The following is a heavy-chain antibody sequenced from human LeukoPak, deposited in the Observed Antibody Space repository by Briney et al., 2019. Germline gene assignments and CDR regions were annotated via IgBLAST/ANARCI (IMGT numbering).Heavy chain of an antibody. CDR2: IYTSGST. D-gene: IGHD1-26*01. J-gene: IGHJ6*03. CDR3: ARGKVGATTTPHYYYYYMDV. CDR1: GGSISSGSYY. V-gene: IGHV4-61*02. Sequence: SETLSPTCTVSGGSISSGSYYWRWIRQPAGTGLEWIGRIYTSGSTNYNPSLKSRVTISVDTSKNQFSPKLSSVTAADTAVYYCARGKVGATTTPHYYYYYMDVWGKGTTVTVSS.